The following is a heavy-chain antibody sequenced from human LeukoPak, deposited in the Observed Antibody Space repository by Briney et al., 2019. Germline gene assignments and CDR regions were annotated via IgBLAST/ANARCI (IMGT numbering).Heavy chain of an antibody. D-gene: IGHD3-16*01. Sequence: GGSLRLSCADSGFTFSSYWISWVRQAPGKGLEWVSSISSSSSYIYYADSVKGRFTISRDNAKNSLYLQMNSLRAEDTAVYYCARGGVMPLAPPDSWGQGTLVTVSS. CDR2: ISSSSSYI. CDR3: ARGGVMPLAPPDS. V-gene: IGHV3-21*01. J-gene: IGHJ4*02. CDR1: GFTFSSYW.